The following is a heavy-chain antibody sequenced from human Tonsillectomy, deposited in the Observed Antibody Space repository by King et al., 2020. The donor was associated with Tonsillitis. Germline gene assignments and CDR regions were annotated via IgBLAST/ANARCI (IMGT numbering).Heavy chain of an antibody. CDR1: GFTFCYYW. CDR3: AGAHVGTTGGGYFDY. D-gene: IGHD1-26*01. V-gene: IGHV3-7*01. Sequence: VQLVESGGGLVQPGGSLRLSCAASGFTFCYYWMSWVRQAPGKGLEWRANIIQDGSENFYVDSVKGRFTTSGDNAKNSLDIQMNSLRAEDTAVYYCAGAHVGTTGGGYFDYWGQGTLVTVSS. J-gene: IGHJ4*02. CDR2: IIQDGSEN.